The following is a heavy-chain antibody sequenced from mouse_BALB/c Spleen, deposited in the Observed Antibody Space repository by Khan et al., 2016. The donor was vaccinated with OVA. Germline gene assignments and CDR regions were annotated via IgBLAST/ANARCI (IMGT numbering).Heavy chain of an antibody. D-gene: IGHD2-12*01. Sequence: EVQLQESGPSLVKPSQTLSLTCSVTGDSIASGYWSWIRKFPGNKLEYMGYMIYSGNTYYNPSLKSRISITRHTSHNQYYLQLNSGTTEDTATYYCARSTYRYAFAYWGQGTLVTVSA. CDR3: ARSTYRYAFAY. CDR1: GDSIASGY. CDR2: MIYSGNT. J-gene: IGHJ3*01. V-gene: IGHV3-8*02.